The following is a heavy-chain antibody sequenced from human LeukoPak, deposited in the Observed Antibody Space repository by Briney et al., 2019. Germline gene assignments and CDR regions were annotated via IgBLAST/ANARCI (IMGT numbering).Heavy chain of an antibody. CDR3: ARLVGATLYYFDY. CDR1: GFTFSSYG. J-gene: IGHJ4*02. V-gene: IGHV3-30*19. Sequence: GGSLRLSCAASGFTFSSYGMHWVRQAPGKGLEWVAVISYDGSNKYYADSVKGRFTISRDNSKNTLYLQMNSLRAEDTAVYYCARLVGATLYYFDYWGQGTLVTVSS. CDR2: ISYDGSNK. D-gene: IGHD1-26*01.